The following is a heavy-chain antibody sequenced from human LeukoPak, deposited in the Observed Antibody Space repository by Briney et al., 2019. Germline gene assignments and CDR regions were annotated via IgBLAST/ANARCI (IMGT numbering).Heavy chain of an antibody. J-gene: IGHJ4*02. D-gene: IGHD2-2*02. Sequence: GSLRLSCAASGFTFNSYAMQWVRQAPGKGLEYVSGIDSIGDGTYYANSVKGRFSISRDNSKNTVYLQMDSLRAEDMAVYYCARADCSSSSCYTVSYWGQGTLVTVSS. CDR2: IDSIGDGT. V-gene: IGHV3-64*01. CDR1: GFTFNSYA. CDR3: ARADCSSSSCYTVSY.